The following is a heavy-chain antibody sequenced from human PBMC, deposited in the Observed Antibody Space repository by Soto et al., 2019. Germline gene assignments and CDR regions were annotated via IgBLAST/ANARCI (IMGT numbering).Heavy chain of an antibody. CDR1: GFTFSDYT. J-gene: IGHJ4*02. Sequence: EVQLVASGGGLVKPGGSLRLSCAASGFTFSDYTMNWVRQVPGKGLEWVSSISSSSSYIYYADSVKGRFTVSRDNAKNSLYLQLNRVRAEDTAVYYCASEAAGSGHFDCWGQGTLVTVSS. D-gene: IGHD3-10*01. V-gene: IGHV3-21*01. CDR3: ASEAAGSGHFDC. CDR2: ISSSSSYI.